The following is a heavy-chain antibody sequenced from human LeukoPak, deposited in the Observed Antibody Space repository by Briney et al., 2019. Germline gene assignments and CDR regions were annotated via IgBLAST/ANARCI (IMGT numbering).Heavy chain of an antibody. J-gene: IGHJ4*02. CDR3: ARGDCSSTSCFDY. CDR2: IIPIFGTA. V-gene: IGHV1-69*05. D-gene: IGHD2-2*01. Sequence: ASVKVSCKASGGTFSSYAFSWVRQAPGQGLEWMGGIIPIFGTANYAQKFQGRVTITTDESTSTAYMELSSLRSEDTAVYYCARGDCSSTSCFDYWGQGTLVTVSS. CDR1: GGTFSSYA.